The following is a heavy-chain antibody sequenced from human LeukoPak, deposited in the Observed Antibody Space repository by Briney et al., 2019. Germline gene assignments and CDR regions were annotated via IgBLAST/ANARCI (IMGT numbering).Heavy chain of an antibody. J-gene: IGHJ4*02. Sequence: GSLRLSCAASGFTFSLFSMHWVRQAPGKRLEYVSAINPNGDDTYHANSVKGRFTISRDNSKNTLFLQMGSLRPDDMAVYYCARVANTGYFDYWGQGTLVTVSS. CDR3: ARVANTGYFDY. V-gene: IGHV3-64*01. D-gene: IGHD5-18*01. CDR2: INPNGDDT. CDR1: GFTFSLFS.